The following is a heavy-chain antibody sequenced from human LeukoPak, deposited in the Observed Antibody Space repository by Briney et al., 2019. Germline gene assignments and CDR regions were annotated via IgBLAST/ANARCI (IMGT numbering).Heavy chain of an antibody. J-gene: IGHJ4*02. D-gene: IGHD3-22*01. CDR3: AKVLEYTTLDSSGYYSGFDY. CDR2: ISGSGGST. CDR1: GFTFSSYA. Sequence: GGSLRLSCAASGFTFSSYAMSWVRQAPGKGLEWVSAISGSGGSTYYADSVKGRSTISRDNSKNTLYLQMNSLRAEDTAVYYCAKVLEYTTLDSSGYYSGFDYWGQGTLVTVSS. V-gene: IGHV3-23*01.